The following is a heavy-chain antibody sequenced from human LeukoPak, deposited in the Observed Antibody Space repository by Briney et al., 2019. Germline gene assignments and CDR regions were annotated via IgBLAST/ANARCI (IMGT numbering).Heavy chain of an antibody. CDR1: GGSISSYH. J-gene: IGHJ4*02. V-gene: IGHV4-4*07. D-gene: IGHD3-16*01. CDR3: ARVGDYALKD. Sequence: SQTLSLTCTVSGGSISSYHWSWIRQPAGKGLEWIGHIYTSGSTNYNPSLKSRVTMSVDTSKNQFSLKLSSVTAADTAVYYCARVGDYALKDWGQGTLVTVSS. CDR2: IYTSGST.